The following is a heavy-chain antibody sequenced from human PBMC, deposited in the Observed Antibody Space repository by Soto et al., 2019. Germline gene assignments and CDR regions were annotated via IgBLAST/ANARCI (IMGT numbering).Heavy chain of an antibody. D-gene: IGHD3-22*01. J-gene: IGHJ6*02. CDR3: ARDSYDSSGYYPRMDV. CDR1: GFTFISYW. V-gene: IGHV3-74*01. Sequence: GGSLRLSCAASGFTFISYWMHWVRQAPGKGLVWVSRINSDGSSTSYAGSVKGRFTISRDNAKNTLYLQMNSLRAEDTAVYYCARDSYDSSGYYPRMDVWGQGTTVTVSS. CDR2: INSDGSST.